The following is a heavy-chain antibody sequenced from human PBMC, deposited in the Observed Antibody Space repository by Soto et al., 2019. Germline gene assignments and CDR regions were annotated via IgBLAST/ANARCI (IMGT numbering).Heavy chain of an antibody. CDR1: GYRFTSYW. CDR3: ARGITAKVGGAPFYTWFDA. D-gene: IGHD3-22*01. CDR2: IYPGDSDT. Sequence: GASLKISCKGSGYRFTSYWICWVRQMPGKGLEWMGIIYPGDSDTRYSPSFQGQVTISADKAISTAYLQWSSLKASDTAMYYWARGITAKVGGAPFYTWFDAWGNGTLVTVSP. V-gene: IGHV5-51*01. J-gene: IGHJ5*01.